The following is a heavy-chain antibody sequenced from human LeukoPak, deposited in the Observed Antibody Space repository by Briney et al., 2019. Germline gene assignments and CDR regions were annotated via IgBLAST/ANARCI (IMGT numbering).Heavy chain of an antibody. Sequence: ASVNVSCKASGYTFTSYGISWVRQAPGQGLEWMGWISAYNGNTNYAQKLQGRVTMTTDTSTSTAYMELRSLRSDDTAVYNCARDTMIVVVITENYYYYGMDVWGQGTTVTVSS. CDR1: GYTFTSYG. CDR3: ARDTMIVVVITENYYYYGMDV. V-gene: IGHV1-18*01. D-gene: IGHD3-22*01. J-gene: IGHJ6*02. CDR2: ISAYNGNT.